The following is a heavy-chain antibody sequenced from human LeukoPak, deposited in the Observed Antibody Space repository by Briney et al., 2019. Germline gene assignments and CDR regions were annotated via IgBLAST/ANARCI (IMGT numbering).Heavy chain of an antibody. V-gene: IGHV1-8*01. J-gene: IGHJ5*02. D-gene: IGHD2-2*01. CDR3: AREFHCSSTSCPFDP. Sequence: ASVKVSCKASGYTFTSYDINWVRQATGQGLEWMGWMNPNSGNTGYAQKFQGRVTMTRNTSISTAYMELSSLRSKDTAAYYCAREFHCSSTSCPFDPWGQGTLVTVSS. CDR2: MNPNSGNT. CDR1: GYTFTSYD.